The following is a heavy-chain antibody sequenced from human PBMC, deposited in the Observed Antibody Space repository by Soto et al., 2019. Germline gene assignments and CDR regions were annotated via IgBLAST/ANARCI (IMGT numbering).Heavy chain of an antibody. Sequence: PGESLKISCRGSGYDFNTNWFGWVRQLPGRGLEWVGIMYPGDSDTRYNPSLQGHVTLSVDVTVSTAFLQWRSLETSDTGMYFCARLSRDCNKTSCYYADHWGQGTQVTVSS. CDR2: MYPGDSDT. CDR3: ARLSRDCNKTSCYYADH. D-gene: IGHD3-3*01. J-gene: IGHJ4*02. V-gene: IGHV5-51*01. CDR1: GYDFNTNW.